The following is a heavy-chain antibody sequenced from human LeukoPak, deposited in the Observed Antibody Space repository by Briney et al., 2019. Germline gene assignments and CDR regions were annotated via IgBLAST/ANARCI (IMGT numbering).Heavy chain of an antibody. CDR3: ARDNERQLVDYYGMDV. V-gene: IGHV3-66*01. J-gene: IGHJ6*02. D-gene: IGHD6-6*01. CDR2: IYSGGST. Sequence: QAGGPLRLSCAASGFTFSSYSMNWVRQAPGKGLEWVSVIYSGGSTYYADSVKGRFTISRDNSKNTLYLQMNSLRAEDTAVYYCARDNERQLVDYYGMDVWGQGTTVTVSS. CDR1: GFTFSSYS.